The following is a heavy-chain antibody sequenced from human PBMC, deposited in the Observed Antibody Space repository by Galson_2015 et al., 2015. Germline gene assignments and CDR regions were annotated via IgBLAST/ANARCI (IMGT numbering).Heavy chain of an antibody. V-gene: IGHV3-33*01. CDR3: ARSLAAAGTGGWFDP. CDR2: IWYDGSNK. Sequence: SLRLSCAASGFTFSSYGLHWVRQAPGKGLSWVAVIWYDGSNKYYADSVKGRFTISRDNSKNTLYMQMNSLRADDTAVYYCARSLAAAGTGGWFDPWGQGTLVTVSS. D-gene: IGHD6-13*01. J-gene: IGHJ5*02. CDR1: GFTFSSYG.